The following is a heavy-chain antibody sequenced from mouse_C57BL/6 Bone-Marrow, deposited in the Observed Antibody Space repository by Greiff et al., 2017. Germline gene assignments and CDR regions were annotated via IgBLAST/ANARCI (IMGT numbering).Heavy chain of an antibody. CDR2: IYPRSGNT. CDR1: GYTFTSYG. D-gene: IGHD2-4*01. J-gene: IGHJ3*01. V-gene: IGHV1-81*01. CDR3: ARGIYYDFTWFAY. Sequence: QVHVKQSGAELARPGASVKLSCKASGYTFTSYGISWVKQRTGQGLEWIGEIYPRSGNTYYNEKFKGKATLTADKSSSTAYMELRSLTSADSAVYFCARGIYYDFTWFAYWGQGTLVTVSA.